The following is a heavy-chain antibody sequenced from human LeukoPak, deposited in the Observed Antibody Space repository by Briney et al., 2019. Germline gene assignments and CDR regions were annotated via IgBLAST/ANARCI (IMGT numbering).Heavy chain of an antibody. J-gene: IGHJ1*01. Sequence: GGSLRLSCAASGFTFSTYAMSWVRQAPGKGLEWVSSVSGGGGNTHYADSVKGRFTISRDNSKNTLYLQMNSLRAEDTAVYYCAKDHYYDSSGYSEYFQHWGQGTLVTVSS. CDR2: VSGGGGNT. CDR1: GFTFSTYA. V-gene: IGHV3-23*01. CDR3: AKDHYYDSSGYSEYFQH. D-gene: IGHD3-22*01.